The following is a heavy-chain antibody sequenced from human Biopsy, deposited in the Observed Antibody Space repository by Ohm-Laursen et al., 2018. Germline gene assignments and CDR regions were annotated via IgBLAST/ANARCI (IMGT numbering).Heavy chain of an antibody. Sequence: TLSLTCTVSGGSISGYYWTWIRQSPGKGLEWIGYIYYHNGRSSYNPSLKSRVTMSVDTSQNQFSLNLNSVTAADTAVYYCARHPTGFWFDPWGQGTLVTVSS. V-gene: IGHV4-59*08. CDR1: GGSISGYY. J-gene: IGHJ5*02. CDR3: ARHPTGFWFDP. CDR2: IYYHNGRS.